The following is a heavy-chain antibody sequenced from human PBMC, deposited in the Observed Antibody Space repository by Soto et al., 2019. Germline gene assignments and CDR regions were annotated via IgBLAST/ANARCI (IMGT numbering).Heavy chain of an antibody. Sequence: GGSLRLSCAASGFTFDDYAMHWVRQAPGKGLEWVSLISWDGGSTYYADSVKGRFTISRDNSKNTLYLQMNSLRAEDTAIYYCANYLTYGAFDYWGQGTLVTVSS. CDR2: ISWDGGST. J-gene: IGHJ4*02. CDR1: GFTFDDYA. D-gene: IGHD2-8*01. V-gene: IGHV3-43D*04. CDR3: ANYLTYGAFDY.